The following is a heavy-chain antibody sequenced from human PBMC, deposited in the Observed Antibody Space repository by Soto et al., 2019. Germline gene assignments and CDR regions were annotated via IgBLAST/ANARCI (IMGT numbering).Heavy chain of an antibody. D-gene: IGHD4-17*01. V-gene: IGHV3-21*01. CDR2: ISSSSSYI. CDR1: GFTFSSYS. J-gene: IGHJ4*02. Sequence: EVQLVESGGGLVKPGGSPRLSCAASGFTFSSYSMNWVRQAPGKGLEWVSSISSSSSYIYYADSVKGRFTISRDNAKNSLYLQMNSLRAEDTAVYYCARAMTTVTTTFDYWGQGTLVTVSS. CDR3: ARAMTTVTTTFDY.